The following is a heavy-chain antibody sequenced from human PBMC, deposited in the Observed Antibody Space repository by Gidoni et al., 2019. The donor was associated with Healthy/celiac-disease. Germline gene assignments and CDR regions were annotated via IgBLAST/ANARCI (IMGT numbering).Heavy chain of an antibody. CDR3: AREWGRKVFDI. CDR1: GGSISSYH. D-gene: IGHD3-16*01. J-gene: IGHJ3*02. CDR2: IYYSGST. V-gene: IGHV4-59*01. Sequence: QVQLQESGPGLVKPSETLSLPCTVSGGSISSYHWSWIRQPPGKGLEWIGYIYYSGSTNYNPSLKSRVTISVDTSKNQFSLKLTSVTAADTAVYYCAREWGRKVFDIWGQGTMVTDSS.